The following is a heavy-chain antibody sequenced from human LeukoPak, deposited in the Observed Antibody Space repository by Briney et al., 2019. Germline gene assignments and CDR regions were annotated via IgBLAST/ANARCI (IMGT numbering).Heavy chain of an antibody. CDR1: GFTFTNYA. J-gene: IGHJ4*02. CDR2: ISGSGGNT. V-gene: IGHV3-23*01. Sequence: PGGSLRLSCAASGFTFTNYAMSWVRQAPGKGLEWVSAISGSGGNTYYADSVKGRFTISRDNSRNTLYLQMNSLRAEDTAVYYCARDFGRYDSSGYYPYWGQGTLVTVSS. D-gene: IGHD3-22*01. CDR3: ARDFGRYDSSGYYPY.